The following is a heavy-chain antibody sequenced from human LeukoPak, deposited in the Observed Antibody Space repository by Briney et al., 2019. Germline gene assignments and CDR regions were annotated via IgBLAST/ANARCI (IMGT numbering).Heavy chain of an antibody. CDR3: ATHASGTHCSSPSCLVRYYYGMDV. V-gene: IGHV1-24*01. CDR1: GYTLTELS. D-gene: IGHD2-2*01. CDR2: FDPEDGET. J-gene: IGHJ6*02. Sequence: ASVKVSCKVSGYTLTELSMHWVRQAPGKGLEWMGGFDPEDGETIYAQKFQGRVTMTEDTSTDTAYMELSSLRSEDTAVYYCATHASGTHCSSPSCLVRYYYGMDVWGQGTTVTVSS.